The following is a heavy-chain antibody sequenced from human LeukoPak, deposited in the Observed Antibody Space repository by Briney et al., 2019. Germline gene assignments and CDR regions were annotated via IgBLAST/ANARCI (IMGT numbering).Heavy chain of an antibody. V-gene: IGHV4-39*01. D-gene: IGHD4-17*01. CDR1: GGSISSSSYY. Sequence: PSETLSLTCTVSGGSISSSSYYWGWIRQPPGKGLEWIGSTYYSGSTYYNPSLKSRVTISVDTSKNQFSLKLSSVTAADTAVYYCARRTYIYGDYAPGSVYWGQGTLVTVSS. CDR2: TYYSGST. J-gene: IGHJ4*02. CDR3: ARRTYIYGDYAPGSVY.